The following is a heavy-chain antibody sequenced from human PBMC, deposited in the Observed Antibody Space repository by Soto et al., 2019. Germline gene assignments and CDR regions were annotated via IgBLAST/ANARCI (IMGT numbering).Heavy chain of an antibody. CDR3: ARAQERLLWFGDRGQTGWFDP. V-gene: IGHV4-59*01. CDR1: GGSISSYY. J-gene: IGHJ5*02. Sequence: QVQLQESGPGLVKPSETLSLTCTVSGGSISSYYWSWIRQPPGEGLEWIGYIYYSGSTNYNPSLKSRVTISVDTSKNQFSLKLSSVTAADTAVYYCARAQERLLWFGDRGQTGWFDPWGQGTLVTVSS. D-gene: IGHD3-10*01. CDR2: IYYSGST.